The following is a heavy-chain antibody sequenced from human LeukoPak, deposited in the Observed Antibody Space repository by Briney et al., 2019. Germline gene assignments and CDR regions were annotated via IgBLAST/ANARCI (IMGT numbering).Heavy chain of an antibody. D-gene: IGHD1-26*01. CDR1: GGSFSGYY. CDR3: ARGTQWELPSKGFDY. V-gene: IGHV4-34*01. J-gene: IGHJ4*02. Sequence: SETLSLTCAVYGGSFSGYYWGWIRQPPGKGLEWIGEINHSGSTNYNPSLKSRVTISVDTSKNQFSLKLSSVTAADTAVYYCARGTQWELPSKGFDYWGQGTLVTVSS. CDR2: INHSGST.